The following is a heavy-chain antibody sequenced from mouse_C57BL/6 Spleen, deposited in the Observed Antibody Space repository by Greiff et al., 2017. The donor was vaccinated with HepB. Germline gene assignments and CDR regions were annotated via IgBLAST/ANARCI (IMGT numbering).Heavy chain of an antibody. D-gene: IGHD2-2*01. J-gene: IGHJ2*01. CDR3: ASMVPSFDY. Sequence: EVQLQQSGPELVKPGASVKISCKASGYTFTDYYMNWVKQSHGKSLEWIGDINPNNGGTSYNQKFKGKATLTVDKSSSTAYMELRSLTSEDSAVYYCASMVPSFDYWGQGTTLTVSS. CDR1: GYTFTDYY. CDR2: INPNNGGT. V-gene: IGHV1-26*01.